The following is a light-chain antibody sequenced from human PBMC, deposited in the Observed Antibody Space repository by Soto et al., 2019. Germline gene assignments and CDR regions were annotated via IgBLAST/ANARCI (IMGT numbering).Light chain of an antibody. CDR1: SSNIGKNF. V-gene: IGLV1-51*01. CDR2: DNN. J-gene: IGLJ2*01. CDR3: GTWDSDLSGVV. Sequence: QSVLTQPPSVSAAPGQKVTISCSGRSSNIGKNFVSWYQQFPGAAPKVLIYDNNKRALGIPDRFSGSKSGTSATLGIAGLQTGDEADYYCGTWDSDLSGVVFGGGTK.